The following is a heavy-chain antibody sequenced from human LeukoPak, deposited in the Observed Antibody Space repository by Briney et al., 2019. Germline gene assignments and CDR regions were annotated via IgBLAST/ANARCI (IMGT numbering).Heavy chain of an antibody. V-gene: IGHV4-61*02. CDR3: ARVKWERGCLVDY. J-gene: IGHJ4*02. CDR1: GDSISSGDYY. D-gene: IGHD1-26*01. Sequence: PSQTLSLTCTVSGDSISSGDYYWSWIRQPAGKGLEWIGRISSSGSTNYNPSLKSRVTISVDTSKNQFSLNLISVTAADTAVYYCARVKWERGCLVDYWGQGTLVTVSS. CDR2: ISSSGST.